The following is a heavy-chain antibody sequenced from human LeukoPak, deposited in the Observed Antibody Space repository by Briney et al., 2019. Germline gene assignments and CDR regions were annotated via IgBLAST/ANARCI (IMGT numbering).Heavy chain of an antibody. J-gene: IGHJ5*02. CDR3: AKSGGIQLWLNWFDP. D-gene: IGHD5-18*01. CDR2: ISAYNGNT. Sequence: ASVKVSCKASGYTFTSYGISWVRQAPGQGLEWMGWISAYNGNTNYAQKLQGRVTMTTDTSTSTAYMELRSLRSDDTAVYYCAKSGGIQLWLNWFDPWGQGTLVTVSS. V-gene: IGHV1-18*01. CDR1: GYTFTSYG.